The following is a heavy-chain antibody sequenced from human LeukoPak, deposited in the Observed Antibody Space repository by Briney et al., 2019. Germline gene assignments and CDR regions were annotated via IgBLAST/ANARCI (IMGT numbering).Heavy chain of an antibody. D-gene: IGHD3-22*01. CDR2: INPSGGST. J-gene: IGHJ4*02. CDR1: GYTFTSYY. V-gene: IGHV1-46*01. Sequence: GASVKVSCKASGYTFTSYYMHWVRQAPGQGLEWMGIINPSGGSTSYAQKFQGRVTMTRDTSTSTVYMELSSLRSEDTAVYYCARGLVYYYDSSGYYFDYWGQGTLVTVSS. CDR3: ARGLVYYYDSSGYYFDY.